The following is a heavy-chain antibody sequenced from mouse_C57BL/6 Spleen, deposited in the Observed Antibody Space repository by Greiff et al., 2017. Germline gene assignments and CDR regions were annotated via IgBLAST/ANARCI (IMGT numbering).Heavy chain of an antibody. CDR3: ARVHYDYGYWYIDV. CDR2: ISYSGST. V-gene: IGHV3-8*01. Sequence: EVQGVESGPGLAKPSQTLSLTCSVTGYSITRDYWNWIRKFPGNKLEYMGYISYSGSTYYNPSLKSRISITRDTSKNQYYLQLNSVTTEDTATYYCARVHYDYGYWYIDVGGTGTTVTVSS. J-gene: IGHJ1*03. D-gene: IGHD2-4*01. CDR1: GYSITRDY.